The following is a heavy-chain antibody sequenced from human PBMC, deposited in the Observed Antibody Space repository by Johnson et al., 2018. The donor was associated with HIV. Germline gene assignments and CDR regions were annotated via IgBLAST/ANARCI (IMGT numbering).Heavy chain of an antibody. CDR3: ARAYSDISGYYPHAFHV. Sequence: QEKLVESGGGVVQPGRSLRLSCAASGFTFSSYAMHWVRQAPGKGLEWVAVISYDGSNKYYADSVKGRFTISRDNSKNTVYLQMNRLRAEDTAVYFCARAYSDISGYYPHAFHVWGQGTVVIVSS. J-gene: IGHJ3*01. D-gene: IGHD3-22*01. CDR1: GFTFSSYA. CDR2: ISYDGSNK. V-gene: IGHV3-30*14.